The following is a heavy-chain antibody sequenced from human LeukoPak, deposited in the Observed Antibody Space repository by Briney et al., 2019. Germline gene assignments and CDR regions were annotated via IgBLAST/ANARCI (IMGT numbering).Heavy chain of an antibody. Sequence: SQALSLTCAISGDSVSSNSAAWNWIRQSPSRGLEWLGRTYYRSRWYNDYAVSVKSRIIINPDTSKNQFSLQLKSVTPEDTAVYYCARLIASGVDYWGQGTLVTVSS. V-gene: IGHV6-1*01. J-gene: IGHJ4*02. D-gene: IGHD3-10*01. CDR1: GDSVSSNSAA. CDR3: ARLIASGVDY. CDR2: TYYRSRWYN.